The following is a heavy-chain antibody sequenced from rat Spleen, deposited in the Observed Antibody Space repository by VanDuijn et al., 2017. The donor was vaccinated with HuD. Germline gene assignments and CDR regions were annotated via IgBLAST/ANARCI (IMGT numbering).Heavy chain of an antibody. V-gene: IGHV5S14*01. CDR3: ARGWNHYFDY. J-gene: IGHJ2*01. Sequence: EVQLVESGGGLVQPGRSLKLSCAASGFTFSNYGMAWVRQNPTTGLEWVASITTGGDYTYYRDSVKGRFTISRDNAENTQYLQMDSLRSEDTATYYCARGWNHYFDYWGLGVMVTVSS. CDR1: GFTFSNYG. CDR2: ITTGGDYT.